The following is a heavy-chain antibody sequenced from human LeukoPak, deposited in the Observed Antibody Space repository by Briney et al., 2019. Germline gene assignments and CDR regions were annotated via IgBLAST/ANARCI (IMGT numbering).Heavy chain of an antibody. V-gene: IGHV7-4-1*01. CDR3: ARDQEGYCSSTSCSLSYYFDY. J-gene: IGHJ4*02. Sequence: DSVKVSCKASGYTFTSYAMNWVRQAPGQGLEWMGWINTNTGNATYAQVFTGRFVFSLDTSVSTAYLQICSLKAEDTAVYYCARDQEGYCSSTSCSLSYYFDYWGQGTLVTVSS. D-gene: IGHD2-2*01. CDR2: INTNTGNA. CDR1: GYTFTSYA.